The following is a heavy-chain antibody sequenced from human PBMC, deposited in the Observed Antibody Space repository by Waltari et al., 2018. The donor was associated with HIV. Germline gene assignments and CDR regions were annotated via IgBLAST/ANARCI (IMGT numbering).Heavy chain of an antibody. Sequence: QVQLVQSGAEVKKPGASVKVSCKASGYTFTSYGISWVRQAPGQGLEWMGWISAYNGNTNYAQKLQGRVTMTTDTSTSTAYMELRSLRSDDTAVYYCARDRPGMVRGVIMPYYYYYYGMDVWGQGTTVTVSS. CDR3: ARDRPGMVRGVIMPYYYYYYGMDV. D-gene: IGHD3-10*01. V-gene: IGHV1-18*01. CDR1: GYTFTSYG. CDR2: ISAYNGNT. J-gene: IGHJ6*02.